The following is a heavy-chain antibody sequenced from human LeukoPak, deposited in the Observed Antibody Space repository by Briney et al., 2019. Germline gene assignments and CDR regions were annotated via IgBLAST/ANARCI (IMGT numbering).Heavy chain of an antibody. CDR3: ARDLLRLGELSTQWGWYYYGMDV. Sequence: GASVKVSCKASGYTFTSYGISWVRQAPGQGLECMGWISAYNGNTNYAQNLQGRVTMTTDTSTSTAYMELRSLRSDDTAVNYCARDLLRLGELSTQWGWYYYGMDVWGQGTTVTVSS. D-gene: IGHD3-16*02. V-gene: IGHV1-18*01. CDR1: GYTFTSYG. J-gene: IGHJ6*02. CDR2: ISAYNGNT.